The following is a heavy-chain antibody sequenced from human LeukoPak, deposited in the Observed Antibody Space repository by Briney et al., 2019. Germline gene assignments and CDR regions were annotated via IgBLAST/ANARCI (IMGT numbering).Heavy chain of an antibody. Sequence: PGGSLRLSCAASGFAFSNFAMHWVRQAPGKGLEWVAVVSYEGTIKYYSDSVKGRFTISRDNSKNTLYLQMNSLRAEDTAVYYCARDSPVAGGPFDYWGQGTLVTVSS. J-gene: IGHJ4*02. CDR2: VSYEGTIK. CDR3: ARDSPVAGGPFDY. V-gene: IGHV3-30*14. CDR1: GFAFSNFA. D-gene: IGHD6-19*01.